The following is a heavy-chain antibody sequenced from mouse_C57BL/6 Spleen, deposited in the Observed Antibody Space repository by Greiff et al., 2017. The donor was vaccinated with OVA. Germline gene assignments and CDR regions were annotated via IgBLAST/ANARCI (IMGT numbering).Heavy chain of an antibody. J-gene: IGHJ4*01. V-gene: IGHV1-76*01. D-gene: IGHD1-1*01. CDR2: IYPGSGNT. CDR1: GYTFTDYY. Sequence: QVQLQQSGAELVRPGASVKLSCKASGYTFTDYYINWVKQRPGQGLEWIARIYPGSGNTYYNEKFKGKATLTAEKSSSTAYMQLSSLTSEDSAVYFCARGITTVVATDYAMDYWGQGTSVTVSS. CDR3: ARGITTVVATDYAMDY.